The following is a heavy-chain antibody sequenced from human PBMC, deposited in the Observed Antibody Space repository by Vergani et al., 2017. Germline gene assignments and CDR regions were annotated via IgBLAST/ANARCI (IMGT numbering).Heavy chain of an antibody. CDR2: ISYDGSNK. Sequence: QVQLVESGGGVVQPGRSLRLSCAASGFTFSSYAMHWVRQAPGKGLEWVAVISYDGSNKYYADSVKGRFTISRDNSKNTLYLQMNSLRAEDTAVYYCARDLAPIVAAGHFDYWGQGTLVTVSS. J-gene: IGHJ4*02. CDR3: ARDLAPIVAAGHFDY. D-gene: IGHD6-13*01. CDR1: GFTFSSYA. V-gene: IGHV3-30-3*01.